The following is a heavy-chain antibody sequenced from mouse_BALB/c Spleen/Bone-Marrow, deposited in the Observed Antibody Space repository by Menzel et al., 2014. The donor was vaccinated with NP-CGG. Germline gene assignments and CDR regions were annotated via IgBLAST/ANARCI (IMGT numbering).Heavy chain of an antibody. J-gene: IGHJ3*01. CDR2: ILPGSGST. CDR3: AGNGNYPAWFAY. CDR1: GYTFSSYW. V-gene: IGHV1-9*01. Sequence: QVQLKDSGAELMKPGASVKISCKATGYTFSSYWIEWVKQRPGHGLEWIGEILPGSGSTNYNEKFKGKATFTADTSSNTAYMQLSSLTSEGSAVYYCAGNGNYPAWFAYWGQGTLVTVSA. D-gene: IGHD2-1*01.